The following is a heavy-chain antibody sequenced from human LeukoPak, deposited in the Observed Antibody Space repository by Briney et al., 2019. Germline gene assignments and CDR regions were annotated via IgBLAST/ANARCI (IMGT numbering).Heavy chain of an antibody. CDR2: INWNGRSI. Sequence: GGSLRLSCAASRFTFDEYGMSWVRQTAGKGLEWVSGINWNGRSIGYADSVKGRFTISRDNSKNTLYLQMNSLRAEDTAVYYCARDGDYYDSSGYLDYWGQGTLVTVSS. J-gene: IGHJ4*02. CDR3: ARDGDYYDSSGYLDY. CDR1: RFTFDEYG. D-gene: IGHD3-22*01. V-gene: IGHV3-20*04.